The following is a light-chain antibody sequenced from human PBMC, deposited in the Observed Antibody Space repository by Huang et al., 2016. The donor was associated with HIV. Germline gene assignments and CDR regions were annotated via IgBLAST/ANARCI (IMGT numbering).Light chain of an antibody. J-gene: IGKJ2*01. CDR3: HQYGSTPYT. V-gene: IGKV3D-20*01. CDR1: QSFNSNY. CDR2: DAS. Sequence: EIVLTQSPVILSLSPGERVTLSCGASQSFNSNYLAWYQQRPGLAPSLLIYDASNRATDIPDRFGGSGSETNFTLTISRLEPEDFAVYYCHQYGSTPYTFGQGTKLEIK.